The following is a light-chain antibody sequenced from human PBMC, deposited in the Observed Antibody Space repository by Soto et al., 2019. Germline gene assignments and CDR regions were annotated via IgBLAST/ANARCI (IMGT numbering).Light chain of an antibody. V-gene: IGKV3-20*01. J-gene: IGKJ5*01. Sequence: EIVLTQSPDTQSLSPGEGATLSCRASQSVTNSYVAWYQQQRGEAPRLLIYGASRSATGIPDRFSSSRSETDFTLTISRLEPEDFAVYYCQQYSSSPPITFGQGTRLEIK. CDR2: GAS. CDR1: QSVTNSY. CDR3: QQYSSSPPIT.